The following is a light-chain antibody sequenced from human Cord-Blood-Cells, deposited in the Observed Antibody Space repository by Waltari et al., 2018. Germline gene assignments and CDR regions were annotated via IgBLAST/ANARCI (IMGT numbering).Light chain of an antibody. CDR3: QQRSNWPLT. Sequence: ELVLTQSPATLSLSPGERATLSRRASQSVSSYLAWYHKKPGQAPRLLIYDASNRATGIPARFSGSGSGTDFTLTISSLEPEDFAVYYCQQRSNWPLTFGGGTKVEIK. CDR2: DAS. CDR1: QSVSSY. J-gene: IGKJ4*01. V-gene: IGKV3-11*01.